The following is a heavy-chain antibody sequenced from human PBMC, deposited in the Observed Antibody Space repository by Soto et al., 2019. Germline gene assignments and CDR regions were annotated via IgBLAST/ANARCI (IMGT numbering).Heavy chain of an antibody. CDR1: GFTFSTYS. V-gene: IGHV3-48*01. CDR2: ISSSSGSI. Sequence: EVQLVESGGGLVQPGGSLRLSCEVSGFTFSTYSMNWVRQAPGKGLEWVSYISSSSGSIYYADSVKGRFTISRDNAKNSLYLQMNSLRADDTAVYYCARRGYCSGGSCPLLPYYFDYWGQGALVTVSS. J-gene: IGHJ4*02. CDR3: ARRGYCSGGSCPLLPYYFDY. D-gene: IGHD2-15*01.